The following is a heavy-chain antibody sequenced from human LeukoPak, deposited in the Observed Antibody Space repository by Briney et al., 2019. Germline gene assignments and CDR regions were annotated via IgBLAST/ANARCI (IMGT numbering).Heavy chain of an antibody. V-gene: IGHV1-46*01. CDR3: ARTKNKRRESSSIDY. Sequence: ASVKVSCRASGYTFTSYYMHWVRQAPGQGLEWMGIINPSGGSTSYAQKFQGRVTMTRDTSTSTVYMELSSLRSEDTAVYYCARTKNKRRESSSIDYWGQGTLVTVSS. CDR2: INPSGGST. J-gene: IGHJ4*02. CDR1: GYTFTSYY. D-gene: IGHD5-24*01.